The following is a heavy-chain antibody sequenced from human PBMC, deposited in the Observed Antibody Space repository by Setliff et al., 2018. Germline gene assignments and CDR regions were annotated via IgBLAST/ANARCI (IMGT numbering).Heavy chain of an antibody. CDR2: IYYSGST. CDR1: GGSISSSSYY. J-gene: IGHJ3*02. CDR3: ARDRREAFDI. V-gene: IGHV4-39*07. Sequence: SETLSLTCTVSGGSISSSSYYWGWIRQPPGKGLEWIGSIYYSGSTYYNPSLKSRVTISVDTSKNQFSLKLSSVTAAGTAVYYCARDRREAFDIWGQGTMVTVSS.